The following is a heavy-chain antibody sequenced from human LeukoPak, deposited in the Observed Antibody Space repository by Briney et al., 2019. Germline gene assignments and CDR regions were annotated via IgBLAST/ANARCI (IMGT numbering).Heavy chain of an antibody. V-gene: IGHV4-38-2*02. J-gene: IGHJ4*02. D-gene: IGHD3-10*01. Sequence: SETLSLTCTVSGYSISSGYYWGWIRQPPGKGLEWIGSIYYSGSTYYNPSLKSRVTISVDTSKNQFSLKLSSVTAADTAVYYCASPYYYGSGSYRVIDYWGQGTLVTVSS. CDR2: IYYSGST. CDR3: ASPYYYGSGSYRVIDY. CDR1: GYSISSGYY.